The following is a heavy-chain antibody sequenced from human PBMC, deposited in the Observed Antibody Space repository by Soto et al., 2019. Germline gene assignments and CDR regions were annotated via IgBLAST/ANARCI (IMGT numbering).Heavy chain of an antibody. D-gene: IGHD4-17*01. CDR2: INPNSGGT. J-gene: IGHJ4*02. CDR1: GYTFTGYY. CDR3: AGHYGGNSRGFDY. Sequence: QVQVVQSGAEVKKPGASVKVSCKASGYTFTGYYMPWVRQAPGQGLEWMGWINPNSGGTNYAQKFQGRVTMTRDTSISTAYMELSSLRSDDTAVYYCAGHYGGNSRGFDYWGQGTLVTVSS. V-gene: IGHV1-2*02.